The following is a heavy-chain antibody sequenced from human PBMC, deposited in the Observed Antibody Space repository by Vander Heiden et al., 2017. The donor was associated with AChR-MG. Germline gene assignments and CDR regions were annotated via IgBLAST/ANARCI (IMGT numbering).Heavy chain of an antibody. CDR3: ARVGSITSRMDV. D-gene: IGHD3-3*01. J-gene: IGHJ6*02. CDR2: ISHSGRT. CDR1: GGSLSGYG. Sequence: VQLQQWGAGLVKPSETLSLTCAVHGGSLSGYGWSWIRQPPGKGLEWIGEISHSGRTNYKSSLKSRVTISVDTSKSQFSLKLNSVTAADTAVYYCARVGSITSRMDVWGQGTTVTVSS. V-gene: IGHV4-34*01.